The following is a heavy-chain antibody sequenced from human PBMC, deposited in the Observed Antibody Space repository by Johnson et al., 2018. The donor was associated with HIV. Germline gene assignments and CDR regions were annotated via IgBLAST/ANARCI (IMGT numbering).Heavy chain of an antibody. CDR3: VKDILNRSSSRRGAFDL. CDR2: ISWKGSNI. D-gene: IGHD6-13*01. CDR1: GFSIDDFA. Sequence: VQLVESGGGLVQPGTSLRLSCAASGFSIDDFAMHWVRQAPGKGLEWVSGISWKGSNIDYADSVKGRFTIARADAKNTLYRQMNRLRADDTALYYCVKDILNRSSSRRGAFDLWGKGTMVAVSS. J-gene: IGHJ3*01. V-gene: IGHV3-9*01.